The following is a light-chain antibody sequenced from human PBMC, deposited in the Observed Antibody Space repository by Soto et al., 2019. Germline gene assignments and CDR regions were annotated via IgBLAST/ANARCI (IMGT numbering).Light chain of an antibody. Sequence: QSVLTQPASVSGSPGQSITISCTGSSSDVGGYKYVSWYQQHPGKAPRLIIFDVSNRPSGVSTRFSGSKSGNTASLTISGLQAEDEADYYCGSYTSSTLVFGCGTKLTVL. J-gene: IGLJ1*01. CDR3: GSYTSSTLV. CDR2: DVS. V-gene: IGLV2-14*03. CDR1: SSDVGGYKY.